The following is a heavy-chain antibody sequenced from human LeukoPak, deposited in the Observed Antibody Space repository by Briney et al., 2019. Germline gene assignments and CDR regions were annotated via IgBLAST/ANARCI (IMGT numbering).Heavy chain of an antibody. J-gene: IGHJ4*02. CDR1: GGSISSYY. CDR3: ARVSDIVATYDY. V-gene: IGHV4-59*01. Sequence: PSETLPLTCTVSGGSISSYYWSWIRQPPGKGLEWIGYIYYTGSTNYNPSLKSRVTISVDTSKNQFSLKLSSVTAADTAVYYCARVSDIVATYDYWGQGTLVAVSS. CDR2: IYYTGST. D-gene: IGHD5-12*01.